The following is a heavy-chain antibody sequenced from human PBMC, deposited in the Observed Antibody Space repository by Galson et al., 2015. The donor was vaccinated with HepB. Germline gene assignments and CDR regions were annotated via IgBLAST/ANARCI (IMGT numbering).Heavy chain of an antibody. CDR2: ISYDGSNK. Sequence: SLRLSCAASGFTFSSYAMHWVRQAPGKGLEWVAVISYDGSNKYYADSVKGRFTISRDNSKSTLYLQMNSLRAEDTAVYYCARPLGGVRGVIRWDYYYYGMDVWGQGTTVTVSS. CDR1: GFTFSSYA. CDR3: ARPLGGVRGVIRWDYYYYGMDV. J-gene: IGHJ6*02. D-gene: IGHD3-10*02. V-gene: IGHV3-30*04.